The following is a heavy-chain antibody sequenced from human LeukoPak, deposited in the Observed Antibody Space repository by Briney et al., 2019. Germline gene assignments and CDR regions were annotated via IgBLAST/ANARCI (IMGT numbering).Heavy chain of an antibody. CDR3: GTWAVYHSLDV. Sequence: GGSLRLSCAASGFTLGPYAMHWVRQRPGKGLEWVAHINADGGRTFYADSVEGRLTISRDNSKDSLYLQVNSLTTDDTALYYCGTWAVYHSLDVWGQGTTVTVSS. J-gene: IGHJ6*02. D-gene: IGHD5-18*01. CDR2: INADGGRT. CDR1: GFTLGPYA. V-gene: IGHV3-43*02.